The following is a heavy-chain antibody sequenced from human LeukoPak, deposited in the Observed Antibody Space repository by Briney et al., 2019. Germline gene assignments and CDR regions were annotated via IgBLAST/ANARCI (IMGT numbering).Heavy chain of an antibody. J-gene: IGHJ4*02. CDR2: FSSSGSTI. V-gene: IGHV3-11*01. CDR1: GFTFSDYY. CDR3: ARGLGYCSSTSCSHPIDY. Sequence: GGSLRLSCAASGFTFSDYYMSWIRQAPGKGLEWVSYFSSSGSTIYYADSVKGRFTISRDNAKNSLYLQMNSLRAEDTAVYYCARGLGYCSSTSCSHPIDYWGQGTLVTVSS. D-gene: IGHD2-2*01.